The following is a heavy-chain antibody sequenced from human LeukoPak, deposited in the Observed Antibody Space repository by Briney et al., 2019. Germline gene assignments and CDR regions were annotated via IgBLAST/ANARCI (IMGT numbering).Heavy chain of an antibody. CDR3: ARGGYCTNGVCFGWFDP. CDR1: GYTFTGYY. CDR2: INPNSGGT. Sequence: GASVKVSCKASGYTFTGYYMHWVRQAPGQGLEGMGWINPNSGGTNYAQKFQGRVTMTRDTSISTAYMELSRLRSDDTAVYYCARGGYCTNGVCFGWFDPWGQGTLVTVSS. V-gene: IGHV1-2*02. D-gene: IGHD2-8*01. J-gene: IGHJ5*02.